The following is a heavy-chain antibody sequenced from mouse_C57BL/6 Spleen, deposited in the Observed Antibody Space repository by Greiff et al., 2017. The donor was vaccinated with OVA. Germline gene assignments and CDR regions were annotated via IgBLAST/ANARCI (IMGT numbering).Heavy chain of an antibody. V-gene: IGHV1-50*01. CDR2: IDPSDSYT. CDR3: ARRGSSQYYYAMDY. CDR1: GYTFTSYW. D-gene: IGHD1-1*01. J-gene: IGHJ4*01. Sequence: QVQLQQSGAELVKPGASVKLSCKASGYTFTSYWMQWVKQRPGQGLEWIGEIDPSDSYTNYNQKFKGKATLTVDTSSSTAYMQLSSLTSEDSAVYYCARRGSSQYYYAMDYWGQGTSVTVSS.